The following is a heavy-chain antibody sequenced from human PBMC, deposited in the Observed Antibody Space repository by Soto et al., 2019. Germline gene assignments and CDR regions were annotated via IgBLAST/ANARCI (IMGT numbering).Heavy chain of an antibody. V-gene: IGHV3-49*04. J-gene: IGHJ6*02. CDR3: TRDHIQLGTPYYYYYGMDV. Sequence: GGSLRLSCTASGFTFGDYAMSWVRQAPGKGLEWVGFIRSKAYGGTTEYAASVKGRFTISRDDSKSIAYLQMNSLKTEDTAVYYCTRDHIQLGTPYYYYYGMDVCGQATKATLS. D-gene: IGHD2-2*01. CDR1: GFTFGDYA. CDR2: IRSKAYGGTT.